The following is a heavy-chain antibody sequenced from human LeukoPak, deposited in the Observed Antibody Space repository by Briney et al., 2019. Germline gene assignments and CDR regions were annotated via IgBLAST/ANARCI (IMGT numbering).Heavy chain of an antibody. V-gene: IGHV1-46*01. Sequence: ASVKVSCKASGYTFTNYYMHWVRQAPGQGLDWVGIINPSGGRTSYAQKFQGRLTMTSDTSTSTVYMDLSRLRSEDTGVYYCASFIAVAGTEFDYWGQGTLVTVSS. D-gene: IGHD6-13*01. CDR1: GYTFTNYY. CDR3: ASFIAVAGTEFDY. CDR2: INPSGGRT. J-gene: IGHJ4*02.